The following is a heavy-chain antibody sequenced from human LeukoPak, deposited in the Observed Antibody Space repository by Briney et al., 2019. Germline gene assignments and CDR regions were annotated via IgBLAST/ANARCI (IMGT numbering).Heavy chain of an antibody. Sequence: ASVKVSCKASGYTFTGYYMHWVRQAPGQGLEWMGWINPNSGGTNYAQKFQGRVTMTRDTSISTAYMELSRLRSDDTAVYYCAREFSGYYTECYFDYWGQGTLVTVSS. CDR1: GYTFTGYY. J-gene: IGHJ4*02. D-gene: IGHD3-3*01. CDR3: AREFSGYYTECYFDY. CDR2: INPNSGGT. V-gene: IGHV1-2*02.